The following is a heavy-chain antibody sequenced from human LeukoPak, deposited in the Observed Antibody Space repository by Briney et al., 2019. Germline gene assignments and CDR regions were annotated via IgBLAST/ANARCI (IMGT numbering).Heavy chain of an antibody. J-gene: IGHJ3*02. CDR3: AREMGDFYHSWSGYLGAFDI. Sequence: PSETLSLTCTVSGGSISSYYWSWIRQPPGKGLEWVGYIYYSGSTNYNPSLHSRVTISVDTYKNQFPLKLSSVAAADTAVYYCAREMGDFYHSWSGYLGAFDIWGQGTMVTVSS. D-gene: IGHD3-3*01. CDR1: GGSISSYY. V-gene: IGHV4-59*01. CDR2: IYYSGST.